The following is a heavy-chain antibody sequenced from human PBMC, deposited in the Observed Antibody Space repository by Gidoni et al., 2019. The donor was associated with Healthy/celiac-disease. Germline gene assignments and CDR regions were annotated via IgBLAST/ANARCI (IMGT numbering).Heavy chain of an antibody. CDR2: INHSGST. Sequence: QVQLQQWGAGLLKPSETLSLTCAVYGGSFSGYYWSWIRQPPGKGLEWIGEINHSGSTNYNPSLKSRVTISVDTSKNQFSLKLSSVTAADTAVYYCARDEIAQEKAFDIWGQGTMVTVSS. CDR1: GGSFSGYY. J-gene: IGHJ3*02. CDR3: ARDEIAQEKAFDI. V-gene: IGHV4-34*01. D-gene: IGHD6-13*01.